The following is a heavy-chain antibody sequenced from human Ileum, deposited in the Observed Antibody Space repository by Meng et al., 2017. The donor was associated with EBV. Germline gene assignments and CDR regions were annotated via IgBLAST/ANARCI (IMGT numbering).Heavy chain of an antibody. V-gene: IGHV4-4*01. CDR2: IYHSGST. J-gene: IGHJ4*02. CDR3: AREVAAAGGFDY. Sequence: RLAVAGPGLVKPAGAPSPSCAVSGGSISSSNCWRWPRQPPGKGLEWIGEIYHSGSTNYNPSRKSRVTISVDKSKNQFSLKLSSVTAADTAVYFCAREVAAAGGFDYWGQGTLVTVSS. D-gene: IGHD6-13*01. CDR1: GGSISSSNC.